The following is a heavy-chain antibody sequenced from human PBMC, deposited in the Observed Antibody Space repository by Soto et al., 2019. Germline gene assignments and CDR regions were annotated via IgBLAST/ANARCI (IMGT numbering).Heavy chain of an antibody. CDR2: ISYDGSNK. D-gene: IGHD6-19*01. Sequence: PGGSLRLSCAASGFTFSSYGMHWVRQAPGKGLEWVAVISYDGSNKYYADSVKGRFTISRDNSKNTLYLQMNSLRAEDTAVYYCAKADKQWLVPYWFDPWGQGTLVTVSS. CDR3: AKADKQWLVPYWFDP. CDR1: GFTFSSYG. J-gene: IGHJ5*02. V-gene: IGHV3-30*18.